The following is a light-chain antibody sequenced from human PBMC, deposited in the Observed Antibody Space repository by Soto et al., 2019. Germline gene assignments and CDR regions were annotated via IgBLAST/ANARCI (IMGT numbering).Light chain of an antibody. CDR3: QQYGSSPQT. CDR2: GAS. CDR1: QSVRSSS. J-gene: IGKJ1*01. Sequence: EIVLTQSPGTLSLSPGERATLSCRASQSVRSSSLAWYQQKPGQSPRLLVYGASSRANGVPDRFSGSGSGTDFPLSISSLRPEDFALYFCQQYGSSPQTFGQGTKVEIK. V-gene: IGKV3-20*01.